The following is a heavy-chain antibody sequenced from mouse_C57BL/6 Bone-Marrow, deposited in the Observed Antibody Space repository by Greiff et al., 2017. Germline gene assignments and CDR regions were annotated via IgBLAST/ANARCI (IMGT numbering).Heavy chain of an antibody. CDR1: GYTFTSYW. CDR3: ARYGSSLDY. Sequence: QVQLKQPGAELVRPGTSVKLSCKASGYTFTSYWMHWVKQRPGQGLEWIGVIDPSDSYTNYNQKFKGKATLTVDTSSSTAYMQLSSLTSEDSAVYYCARYGSSLDYWGQGTTLTVSS. CDR2: IDPSDSYT. V-gene: IGHV1-59*01. D-gene: IGHD1-1*01. J-gene: IGHJ2*01.